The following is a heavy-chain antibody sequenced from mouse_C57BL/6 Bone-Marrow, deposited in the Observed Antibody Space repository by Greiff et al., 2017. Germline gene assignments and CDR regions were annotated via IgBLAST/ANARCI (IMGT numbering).Heavy chain of an antibody. V-gene: IGHV2-2*01. CDR2: IWSGGST. CDR1: GFSLTSYG. J-gene: IGHJ4*01. Sequence: VQLQQSGPGLVQPSQSLSITCTVSGFSLTSYGVHWVRQSPGKGLEWLGVIWSGGSTDYNAAFISRLSISKDNSKSQVFFKMNSLQADDTAIYYCARNLRGTVVADAMDYWGQGTSVTVSS. D-gene: IGHD1-1*01. CDR3: ARNLRGTVVADAMDY.